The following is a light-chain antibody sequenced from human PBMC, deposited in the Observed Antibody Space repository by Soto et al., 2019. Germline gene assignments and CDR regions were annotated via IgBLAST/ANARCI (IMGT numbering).Light chain of an antibody. Sequence: DIQMTQSPSSLSAFVGDRVTITCQSSQDIVNSLNWYQQKPGKAPKRLIYAASNLETGVPSRFSGSRSGTDFSFTISSLQPEDIATYYCQHYDNRPPTFGPGTKVDIK. CDR1: QDIVNS. J-gene: IGKJ3*01. CDR3: QHYDNRPPT. CDR2: AAS. V-gene: IGKV1-33*01.